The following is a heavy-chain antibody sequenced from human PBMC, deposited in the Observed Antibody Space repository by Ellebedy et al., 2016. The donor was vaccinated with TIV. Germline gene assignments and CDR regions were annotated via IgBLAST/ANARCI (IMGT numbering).Heavy chain of an antibody. Sequence: GESLKISCAASGVTVSNNLMSWVRQAPGTGLECVSIIYSGGSTYYADSVKGRFTISRDNSKNTVSLQMDSLRVEDTAVYYCARDPPSMKYGLWGWGQGTLVTVSS. CDR1: GVTVSNNL. J-gene: IGHJ4*02. CDR2: IYSGGST. V-gene: IGHV3-66*01. CDR3: ARDPPSMKYGLWG. D-gene: IGHD7-27*01.